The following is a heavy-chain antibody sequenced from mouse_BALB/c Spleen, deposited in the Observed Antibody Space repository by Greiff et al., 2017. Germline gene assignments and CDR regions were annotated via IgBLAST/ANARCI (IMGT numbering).Heavy chain of an antibody. Sequence: VQLVESGPGLVAPSQSLSITCTVSGFSLTSYGVHWVRQPPGKGLEWLGVIWAGGSTNYNSALMSRLSISKDNSKSQVFLKMNSRQTDDTAMYYCANYYGSSYAMDYWGQGTSVTVSS. V-gene: IGHV2-9*02. CDR3: ANYYGSSYAMDY. CDR1: GFSLTSYG. J-gene: IGHJ4*01. CDR2: IWAGGST. D-gene: IGHD1-1*01.